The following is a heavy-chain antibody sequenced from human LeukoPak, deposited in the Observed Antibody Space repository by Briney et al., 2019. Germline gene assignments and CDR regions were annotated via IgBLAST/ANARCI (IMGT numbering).Heavy chain of an antibody. J-gene: IGHJ4*02. CDR2: ISGTGGST. D-gene: IGHD3-16*01. CDR3: AKVSLGDDY. V-gene: IGHV3-23*01. Sequence: PGGPLRLSCAASGFTFSSYAMSWVRQAPGRGLEWVSAISGTGGSTYYADSVKGRFTISRDNSKNTLYLQMNSLRAEDTAVYYCAKVSLGDDYWGQGTLVTVSS. CDR1: GFTFSSYA.